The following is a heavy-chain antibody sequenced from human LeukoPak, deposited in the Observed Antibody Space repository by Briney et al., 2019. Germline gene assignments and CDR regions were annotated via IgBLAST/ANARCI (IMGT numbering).Heavy chain of an antibody. D-gene: IGHD3-22*01. Sequence: SETLSLTCTVSGGSISNYYWSWIRRPPGKGLELIGYIYYSGSTNYNPSLKSRVTISVDRSKNQFSLKLSSVTAADTAVYYCARGSRIVVGAFDIRGQGTMVTVSS. CDR2: IYYSGST. V-gene: IGHV4-59*12. CDR3: ARGSRIVVGAFDI. CDR1: GGSISNYY. J-gene: IGHJ3*02.